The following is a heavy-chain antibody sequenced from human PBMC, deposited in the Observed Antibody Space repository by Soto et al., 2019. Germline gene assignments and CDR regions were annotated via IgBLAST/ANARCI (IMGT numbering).Heavy chain of an antibody. CDR1: GFSVSSNR. D-gene: IGHD6-19*01. CDR2: ISSGGNT. CDR3: ARFQSDSNGWYHFDY. Sequence: EVQLVESGGGLVQPGGSLRLSCTVSGFSVSSNRLGWVRQAPAKGLEWASVISSGGNTDYADSVRGRFTISRDSSRNTVYLQMNSLRPEDTAVYYCARFQSDSNGWYHFDYWGRGTLVTVSS. V-gene: IGHV3-53*04. J-gene: IGHJ4*02.